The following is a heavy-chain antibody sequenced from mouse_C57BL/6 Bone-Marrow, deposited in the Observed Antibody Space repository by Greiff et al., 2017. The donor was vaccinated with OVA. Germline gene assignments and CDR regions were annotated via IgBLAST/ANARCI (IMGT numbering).Heavy chain of an antibody. CDR3: AKNMDYGSSYWYFDV. D-gene: IGHD1-1*01. J-gene: IGHJ1*03. CDR1: GFSLTSYG. CDR2: IWSGGST. Sequence: VQLQESGPGLVQPSQSLSITCTVSGFSLTSYGVHWVRQPPGKGLEWLGVIWSGGSTDYNAAFISRLSISKDNSKSQVFFKMNSLQADDTAIYYCAKNMDYGSSYWYFDVWGTGTTVTVSS. V-gene: IGHV2-4*01.